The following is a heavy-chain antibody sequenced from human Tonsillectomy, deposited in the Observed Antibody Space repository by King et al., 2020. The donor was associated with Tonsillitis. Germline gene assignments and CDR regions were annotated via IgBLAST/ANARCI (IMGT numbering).Heavy chain of an antibody. CDR1: GFTFTDYY. V-gene: IGHV3-11*01. Sequence: HGQLVQSGGGLVKPGGSLRLSCAASGFTFTDYYMSWIRQAPGKGLEWVSYISSSGSTIYYADSVKGRFTISRDNAKTSLYLQINSLRAEDTAVYYCARDYASGAYYYWEDYWGQGSLVTVSS. D-gene: IGHD3-22*01. CDR3: ARDYASGAYYYWEDY. CDR2: ISSSGSTI. J-gene: IGHJ4*02.